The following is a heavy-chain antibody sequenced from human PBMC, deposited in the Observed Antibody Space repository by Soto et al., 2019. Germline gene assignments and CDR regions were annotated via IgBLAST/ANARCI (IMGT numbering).Heavy chain of an antibody. CDR2: INAGNGNT. V-gene: IGHV1-3*01. D-gene: IGHD6-13*01. Sequence: APVKVSCKASGYTFTSYVMHWVRQATGQRLEWMGWINAGNGNTKYSQKFQGRVTITRDTSASTAYMELSSLRSEDTAVYYCARDRGRQQQLVPTWTGFDPWGEGTLVTXSS. CDR1: GYTFTSYV. J-gene: IGHJ5*02. CDR3: ARDRGRQQQLVPTWTGFDP.